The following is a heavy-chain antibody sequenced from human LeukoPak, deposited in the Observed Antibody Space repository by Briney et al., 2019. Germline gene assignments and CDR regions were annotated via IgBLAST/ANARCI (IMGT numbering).Heavy chain of an antibody. D-gene: IGHD4-17*01. CDR1: GGSISSSSYY. J-gene: IGHJ4*02. CDR3: ARAGQNYGGFVDY. Sequence: SETLSLTCTVSGGSISSSSYYWGWIRQPPGKGLEWIGSIYYSGSTYYNPSLKSRVTISVDTSKNQFSLKLSSVTAADTAVYYCARAGQNYGGFVDYWGQGTLVTVSS. CDR2: IYYSGST. V-gene: IGHV4-39*07.